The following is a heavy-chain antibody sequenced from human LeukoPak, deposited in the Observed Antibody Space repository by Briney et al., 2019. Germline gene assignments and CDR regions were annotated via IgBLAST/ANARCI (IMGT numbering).Heavy chain of an antibody. D-gene: IGHD3-10*01. V-gene: IGHV4-39*07. CDR3: ATPSGNAYDV. J-gene: IGHJ3*01. Sequence: AETLSLTCTVSGCSIPDCRLYWGWMRQPPGKGLEWHGNIYYSSSIDHNPSLKRRLTISLDTSKNQFSRKLSSVTAADTTVYCGATPSGNAYDVWGQGTMVTVSS. CDR1: GCSIPDCRLY. CDR2: IYYSSSI.